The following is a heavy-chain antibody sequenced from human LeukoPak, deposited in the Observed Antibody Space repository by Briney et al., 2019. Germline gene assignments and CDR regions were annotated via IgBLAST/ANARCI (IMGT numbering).Heavy chain of an antibody. CDR3: AKDRVDGSGSQFDS. J-gene: IGHJ4*02. D-gene: IGHD3-10*01. V-gene: IGHV3-23*01. CDR2: ISPGGGST. Sequence: GGSLRLSCAASGFSFSTYAMSWIRQAPGRGLEWVSTISPGGGSTYYADSVQGRLIISRDNAMDTLYLQMNSLRADDTAVYYRAKDRVDGSGSQFDSWGQGSLVIVSS. CDR1: GFSFSTYA.